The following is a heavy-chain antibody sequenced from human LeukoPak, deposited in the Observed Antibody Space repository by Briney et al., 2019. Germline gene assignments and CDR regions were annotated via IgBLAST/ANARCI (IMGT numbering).Heavy chain of an antibody. V-gene: IGHV3-9*01. Sequence: GGSLRLSCAASGFTFDDYAMHWVRQAPGKGLEWVSGISWNSGSIGCADSVKGRFTISRDNAKNSLYLQMNSLRAEDTALYYCAKGRSSWSLNWFDPWGQGTLVTVSS. CDR1: GFTFDDYA. J-gene: IGHJ5*02. CDR3: AKGRSSWSLNWFDP. CDR2: ISWNSGSI. D-gene: IGHD6-13*01.